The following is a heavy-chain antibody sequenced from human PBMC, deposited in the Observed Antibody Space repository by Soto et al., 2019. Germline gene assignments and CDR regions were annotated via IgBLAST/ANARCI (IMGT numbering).Heavy chain of an antibody. V-gene: IGHV1-69*13. CDR2: IIPIFGTA. Sequence: SVKVSCKASGGTFSSYAISWVRQAPGQGLEWMGGIIPIFGTANYAQKFQGRVTITADESTSTAYMELSSLSSVTAADTAVYYCARGISDFWPRWGQGTLVTVSS. CDR3: ARGISDFWPR. D-gene: IGHD3-3*01. J-gene: IGHJ4*02. CDR1: GGTFSSYA.